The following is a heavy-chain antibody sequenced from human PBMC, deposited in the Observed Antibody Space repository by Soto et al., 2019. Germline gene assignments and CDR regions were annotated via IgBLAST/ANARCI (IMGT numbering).Heavy chain of an antibody. Sequence: GASVKVSCKASGYTFTGYYMHWVRQAPGQGLEWMGWINPNSGGTNYAQKFQGWVTMTRDTSISTAYMELSRLRSDDTAVYYCAREGSSGFNGYFDYWGQGTLVTVSS. CDR1: GYTFTGYY. CDR2: INPNSGGT. D-gene: IGHD3-22*01. J-gene: IGHJ4*02. CDR3: AREGSSGFNGYFDY. V-gene: IGHV1-2*04.